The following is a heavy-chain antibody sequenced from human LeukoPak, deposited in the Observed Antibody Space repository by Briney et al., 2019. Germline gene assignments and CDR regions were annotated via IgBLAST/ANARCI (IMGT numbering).Heavy chain of an antibody. V-gene: IGHV3-7*01. D-gene: IGHD3-3*01. J-gene: IGHJ3*02. CDR1: GFTFSSNW. CDR3: ARDFFEAVGI. CDR2: IKQDGSQK. Sequence: GGSQRLSCAAAGFTFSSNWTSWVRQAPGKGLEWVANIKQDGSQKYYVDSVKGRFTISRDNAKNSLYLQMNSLRAEDTAVYYCARDFFEAVGIGGQGTMVTVSS.